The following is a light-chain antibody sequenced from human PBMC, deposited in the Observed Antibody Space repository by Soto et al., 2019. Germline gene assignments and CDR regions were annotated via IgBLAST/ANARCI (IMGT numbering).Light chain of an antibody. Sequence: QSALTQPASVSGSPGQSITISCSGTSSDVGSYNHVAWYQQFPGKTPKLIIYEVTYRPSGVSHRFSASKSGNTASLTISGLRAEDEADYYCISYTGSSTSYVFGTGTKVTVL. CDR3: ISYTGSSTSYV. V-gene: IGLV2-14*01. CDR2: EVT. CDR1: SSDVGSYNH. J-gene: IGLJ1*01.